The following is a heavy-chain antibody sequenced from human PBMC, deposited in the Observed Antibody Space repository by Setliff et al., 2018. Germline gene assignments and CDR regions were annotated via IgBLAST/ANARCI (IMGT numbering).Heavy chain of an antibody. D-gene: IGHD3-3*01. CDR1: GYTFKTYG. CDR2: ISPYNGNT. CDR3: ARAPRLEWLLPTFDS. J-gene: IGHJ4*02. V-gene: IGHV1-18*01. Sequence: ASVKVSCKASGYTFKTYGFTWVRQAPGQGLEWMGWISPYNGNTNSAQKFQGRVTMTTDTSTSTAYMELKSLRYDDTAVYYCARAPRLEWLLPTFDSWGQGTLVTVSS.